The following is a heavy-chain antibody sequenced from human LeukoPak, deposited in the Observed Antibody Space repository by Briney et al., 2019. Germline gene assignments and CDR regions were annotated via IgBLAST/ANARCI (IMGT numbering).Heavy chain of an antibody. CDR1: GGSISSGSYY. CDR3: ARDRGGLLRTLEWSKNYYYYMDV. V-gene: IGHV4-61*02. Sequence: SETLSLTCTVSGGSISSGSYYWSWIRQPAGKGLEWIGRIYTSGSTNYNPSLKSRVTISVDTSKNQFSLKLSSVTAADTAVYYCARDRGGLLRTLEWSKNYYYYMDVWGKGTTVTVSS. D-gene: IGHD3-3*01. CDR2: IYTSGST. J-gene: IGHJ6*03.